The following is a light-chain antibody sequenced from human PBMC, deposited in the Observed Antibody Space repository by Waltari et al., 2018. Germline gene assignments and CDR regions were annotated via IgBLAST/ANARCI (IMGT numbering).Light chain of an antibody. CDR1: QSIRTW. CDR2: GAS. CDR3: QQYNIYSYT. V-gene: IGKV1-5*03. J-gene: IGKJ2*01. Sequence: DIQMTQSPSTLSASVGDRVTITCRASQSIRTWLAWYQHKPGNAPKLLIHGASNLESGVPSRFSGSGSGTDFTLTISSLQPDDCATYYCQQYNIYSYTFGQGTKLEIK.